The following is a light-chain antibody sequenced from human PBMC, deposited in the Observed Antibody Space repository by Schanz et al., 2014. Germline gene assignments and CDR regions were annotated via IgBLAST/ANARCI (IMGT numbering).Light chain of an antibody. V-gene: IGLV2-14*02. Sequence: QSALTQPRSVSGSPGQSVTISCTGTSSDVGSYNLVSWYQQHPGKAPKLMIYEGSKRPSGVSNRFSGSKSGNTASLTISGLQAEDEADYYCSSYRASSAPYVFGTGTKLTVL. J-gene: IGLJ1*01. CDR3: SSYRASSAPYV. CDR1: SSDVGSYNL. CDR2: EGS.